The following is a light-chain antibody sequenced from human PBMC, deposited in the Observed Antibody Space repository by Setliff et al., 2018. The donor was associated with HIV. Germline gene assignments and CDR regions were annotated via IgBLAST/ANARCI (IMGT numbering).Light chain of an antibody. CDR3: AAWDDSLNGLYV. V-gene: IGLV1-44*01. CDR1: SSNIGSNT. CDR2: RNN. Sequence: KRVTISCSGSSSNIGSNTVNWYHQLPGTAPKLLIYRNNQRPSGVPDRFSGSKSGTSASLAISGLQSEDEADYYCAAWDDSLNGLYVFGTGTKVTVL. J-gene: IGLJ1*01.